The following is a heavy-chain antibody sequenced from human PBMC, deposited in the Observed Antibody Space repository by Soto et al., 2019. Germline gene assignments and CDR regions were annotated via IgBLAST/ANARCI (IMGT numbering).Heavy chain of an antibody. V-gene: IGHV1-3*05. Sequence: QVQLVQSGAEEKKPGAPVKVSSKASGYTFTSYAMHWVRQAPGQRLEGMGWINAGNGNTKYSQKFQGRVTITRDTSASTAYMELSSLRSEDTAVYYCARSIVVVTALDYWGQGTLVTVSS. J-gene: IGHJ4*02. CDR3: ARSIVVVTALDY. CDR1: GYTFTSYA. D-gene: IGHD2-21*02. CDR2: INAGNGNT.